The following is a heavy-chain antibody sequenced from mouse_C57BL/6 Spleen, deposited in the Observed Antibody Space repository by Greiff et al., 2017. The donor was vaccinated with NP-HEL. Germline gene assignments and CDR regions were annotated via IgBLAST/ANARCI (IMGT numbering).Heavy chain of an antibody. Sequence: EVQRVESGGDLVKPGGSLKLSCAASGFTFSSYGMSWVRQTPDKRLEWVATISSGGSYTYYPDSVKGRFTISRDNAKNTLYLQMSSLKSEDTAMYYCARIYDGYYWFAYWGQGTLVTVSA. V-gene: IGHV5-6*01. CDR2: ISSGGSYT. CDR3: ARIYDGYYWFAY. D-gene: IGHD2-3*01. CDR1: GFTFSSYG. J-gene: IGHJ3*01.